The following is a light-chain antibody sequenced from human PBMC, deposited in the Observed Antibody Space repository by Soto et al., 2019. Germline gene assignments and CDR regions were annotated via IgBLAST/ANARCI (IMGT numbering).Light chain of an antibody. J-gene: IGKJ3*01. CDR3: QQYSSYSQFT. V-gene: IGKV1-5*03. CDR1: QSIKNW. CDR2: KAS. Sequence: DIQMTQSPSTLSASVGDRVTITCRASQSIKNWLAWYQQTPGEAPKLLIYKASTLESGVPSRFSGSGSGTEFTLTISCLQPDDVATYYCQQYSSYSQFTFGPGTKVDIK.